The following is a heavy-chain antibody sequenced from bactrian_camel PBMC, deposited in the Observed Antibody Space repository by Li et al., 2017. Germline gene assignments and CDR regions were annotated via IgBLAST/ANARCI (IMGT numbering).Heavy chain of an antibody. CDR1: GYMYSSHC. CDR3: ATVWPSWVVVQRQY. CDR2: IDNDGST. V-gene: IGHV3S53*01. J-gene: IGHJ4*01. Sequence: VQLVESGGGSVQSGGSLRLSCAVSGYMYSSHCLGWFREAPGKEREGVAAIDNDGSTSYADSVKGRFTISRDSAKNTVYLQMSSLKSEDTAPYYCATVWPSWVVVQRQYWGQGTQVTVS. D-gene: IGHD2*01.